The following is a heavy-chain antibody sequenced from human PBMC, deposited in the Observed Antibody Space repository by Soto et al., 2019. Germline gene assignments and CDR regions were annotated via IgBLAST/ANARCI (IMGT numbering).Heavy chain of an antibody. D-gene: IGHD3-10*01. CDR2: IWLDGSNE. J-gene: IGHJ6*02. CDR3: ARDWGITLVRGVSYYSYGMDV. CDR1: GLTFSTYG. Sequence: GGSLRLSCAASGLTFSTYGMHWVRQAPGKGLQWVAAIWLDGSNEYYADSVKGRFTISRDNSKNTLFLQMNSLRAEDTAIYYCARDWGITLVRGVSYYSYGMDVWGQGTTVTVSS. V-gene: IGHV3-33*01.